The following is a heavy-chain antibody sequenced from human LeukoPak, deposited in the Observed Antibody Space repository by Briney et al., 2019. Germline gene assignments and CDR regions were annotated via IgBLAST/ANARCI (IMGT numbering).Heavy chain of an antibody. J-gene: IGHJ6*03. D-gene: IGHD3-16*01. CDR3: ARGGTDLGGYYYYYMDV. Sequence: ASVKVSCKASGYTYTSYGISWVRQAPGQGLEWMGWISAYNGNTNYAQKLQGRVIMTTDTSTSTAYMELRSLRSDDTAVYYCARGGTDLGGYYYYYMDVWGKGTTVNVSS. CDR2: ISAYNGNT. CDR1: GYTYTSYG. V-gene: IGHV1-18*01.